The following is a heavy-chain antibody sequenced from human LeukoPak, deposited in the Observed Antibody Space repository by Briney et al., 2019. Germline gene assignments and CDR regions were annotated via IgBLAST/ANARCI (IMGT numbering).Heavy chain of an antibody. J-gene: IGHJ4*02. Sequence: ASVKVSCKASGYTFTGYYMHWVRQAPGQGLEWMGWINPNSGGTNYAQEFQGRVTMTRDTSISTAYMELSRLRSDDTAVYYCARAPILMVYAKDWGQGTLVTVSS. CDR1: GYTFTGYY. D-gene: IGHD2-8*01. CDR2: INPNSGGT. CDR3: ARAPILMVYAKD. V-gene: IGHV1-2*02.